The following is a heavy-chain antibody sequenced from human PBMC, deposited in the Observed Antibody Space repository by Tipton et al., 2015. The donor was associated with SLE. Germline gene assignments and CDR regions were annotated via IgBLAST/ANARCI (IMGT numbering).Heavy chain of an antibody. V-gene: IGHV4-39*07. D-gene: IGHD6-19*01. Sequence: TLSLTCTVSGGSISSSSYYWGWIRQPPGKGLEWIGEINHSGSTNYNPSLKSRVTISVDTSKNQFSLKLSSVTAADTAVYYCARPASIAVADAFDIWGQVTMVTVSS. J-gene: IGHJ3*02. CDR1: GGSISSSSYY. CDR3: ARPASIAVADAFDI. CDR2: INHSGST.